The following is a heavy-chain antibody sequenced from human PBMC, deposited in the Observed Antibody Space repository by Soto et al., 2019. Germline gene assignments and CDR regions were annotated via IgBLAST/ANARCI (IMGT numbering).Heavy chain of an antibody. Sequence: QVQLQESGPGLVKPSGTLSLTCAVSGGSISSSNWWSWVRQPPGKGLEWIGEIYHSGNTNYNPSLKSLVTMAVDKSRNQFSLKLRSVTAADTAVYYCASRWGEGRVDYWGQGTLVTVSS. J-gene: IGHJ4*02. D-gene: IGHD3-10*01. CDR1: GGSISSSNW. V-gene: IGHV4-4*02. CDR3: ASRWGEGRVDY. CDR2: IYHSGNT.